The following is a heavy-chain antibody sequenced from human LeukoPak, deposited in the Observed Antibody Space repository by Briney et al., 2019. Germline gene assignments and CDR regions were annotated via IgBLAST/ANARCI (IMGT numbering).Heavy chain of an antibody. D-gene: IGHD1-1*01. CDR1: GVTISSQA. J-gene: IGHJ4*02. Sequence: PGGSLRLSCVASGVTISSQAMSWVRQAAGKGLEWVSTIGSGGSTYYADTVKGRFTISRDNSKNTLSLQMNSLRAEDTAVYYCAKRGTAGSWNPGDYWGQGTLVTVSS. V-gene: IGHV3-23*01. CDR2: IGSGGST. CDR3: AKRGTAGSWNPGDY.